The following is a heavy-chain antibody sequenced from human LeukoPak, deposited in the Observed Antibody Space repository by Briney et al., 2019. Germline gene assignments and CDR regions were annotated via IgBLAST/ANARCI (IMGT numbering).Heavy chain of an antibody. D-gene: IGHD5-24*01. CDR2: IYFSGST. V-gene: IGHV4-59*08. CDR1: GASISSHY. CDR3: ARTSWLQSSFYFEY. Sequence: SETLSLTCTVSGASISSHYWSWIRQPPGKGLHWIGDIYFSGSTNYNPSLKSRVTISVDTSKNQFSLKLSSVTAADTAVYYCARTSWLQSSFYFEYWGQGALVTVAS. J-gene: IGHJ4*02.